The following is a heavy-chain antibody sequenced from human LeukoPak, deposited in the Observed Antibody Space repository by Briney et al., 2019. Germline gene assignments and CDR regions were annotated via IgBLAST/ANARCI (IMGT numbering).Heavy chain of an antibody. CDR2: IYPGDSDT. Sequence: GESLKISCKGSGYRFTNYWVGWVRQMPEEGLEWMGFIYPGDSDTRYGPSFQGRVTISADKSISTAYLQWSSLKASDTAMYYCARLEVTYSISPFDYWGQGTLVTVSS. D-gene: IGHD6-13*01. CDR3: ARLEVTYSISPFDY. CDR1: GYRFTNYW. V-gene: IGHV5-51*01. J-gene: IGHJ4*02.